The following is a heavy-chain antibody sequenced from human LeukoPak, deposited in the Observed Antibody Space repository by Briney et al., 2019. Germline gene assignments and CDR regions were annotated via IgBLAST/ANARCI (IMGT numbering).Heavy chain of an antibody. D-gene: IGHD3-22*01. CDR2: ISGSGSNT. J-gene: IGHJ4*02. CDR3: AKVPSTNYYDSGGYYYMTFDY. CDR1: GFIFSSYA. V-gene: IGHV3-23*01. Sequence: GGSLSLSCAASGFIFSSYAMSWVRQAPGKGLQWVSSISGSGSNTYYADSVKGRFIISRDNSENTLYLQMNSLRAEDTAIYYCAKVPSTNYYDSGGYYYMTFDYWGQGTRVTVSS.